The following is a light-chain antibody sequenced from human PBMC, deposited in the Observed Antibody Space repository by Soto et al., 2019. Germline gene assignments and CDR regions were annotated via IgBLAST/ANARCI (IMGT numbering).Light chain of an antibody. V-gene: IGLV2-18*01. CDR3: SLYTSENTYV. CDR1: STDFVSYNR. CDR2: EAS. J-gene: IGLJ1*01. Sequence: LTQPPSVSGSPGQSVTISCTGTSTDFVSYNRVSWYQQSPGTAPKLIIYEASNRPSGVPDRFSGSKSGNTASLTISGLQAADEADYYCSLYTSENTYVFGTGTKVTVL.